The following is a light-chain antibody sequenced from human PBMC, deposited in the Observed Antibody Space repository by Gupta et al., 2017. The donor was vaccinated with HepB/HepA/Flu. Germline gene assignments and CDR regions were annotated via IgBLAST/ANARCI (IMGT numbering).Light chain of an antibody. J-gene: IGLJ3*02. Sequence: QAGLAQPPSVSTALRQTATLTCTGTSDNVGHQGVAWLQQHQGHPPKLLTYRNDNRPSGVSERFFASRSGNTASLTISVLQSEDEADYYCSSWDNSLNGWVFGGGTKLTVL. CDR1: SDNVGHQG. CDR3: SSWDNSLNGWV. CDR2: RND. V-gene: IGLV10-54*01.